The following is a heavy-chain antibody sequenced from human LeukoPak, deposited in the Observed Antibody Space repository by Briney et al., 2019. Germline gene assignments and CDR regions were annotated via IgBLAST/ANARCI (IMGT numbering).Heavy chain of an antibody. V-gene: IGHV3-30*18. J-gene: IGHJ4*02. Sequence: HSGGSLRLSCAASGFTFSSYWMSWIRQAPGKGLEWVAVISYDGSNKYYADSVKGRFTISRDNSENTLYLQMNSLRAEDTAVYYCANTVITMIVVAPIGYWGQGTLVTVSS. CDR2: ISYDGSNK. CDR1: GFTFSSYW. D-gene: IGHD3-22*01. CDR3: ANTVITMIVVAPIGY.